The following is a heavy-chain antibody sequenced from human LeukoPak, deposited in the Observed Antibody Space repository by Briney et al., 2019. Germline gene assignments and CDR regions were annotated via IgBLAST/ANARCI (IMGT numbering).Heavy chain of an antibody. V-gene: IGHV3-53*05. CDR3: VKDTARVPGDY. CDR2: IYSGGST. CDR1: GFTVSSNC. D-gene: IGHD5-18*01. Sequence: GGSLRLSCAASGFTVSSNCMSWVRQAPGKGLEWVSVIYSGGSTYYADSVKGRFTISRDNPKNTLYLQMSSLRTEDTAVYYCVKDTARVPGDYWGRGTLVTVSS. J-gene: IGHJ4*02.